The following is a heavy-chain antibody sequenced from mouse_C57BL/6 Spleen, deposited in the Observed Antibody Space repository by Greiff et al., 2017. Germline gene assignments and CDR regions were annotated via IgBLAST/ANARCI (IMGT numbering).Heavy chain of an antibody. D-gene: IGHD2-12*01. V-gene: IGHV8-8*01. J-gene: IGHJ2*01. CDR2: IWWDDDK. CDR1: GFSLSTFGMG. CDR3: AGIRDDERVDY. Sequence: QVTLKVSGPGILQPSQTLSLTCSFSGFSLSTFGMGVVWIRQPSGKGLVWLAHIWWDDDKYYNPALKSRLTMSKDTSKNQVFLKIANVDTADTANCYCAGIRDDERVDYWGQGTTLTVSS.